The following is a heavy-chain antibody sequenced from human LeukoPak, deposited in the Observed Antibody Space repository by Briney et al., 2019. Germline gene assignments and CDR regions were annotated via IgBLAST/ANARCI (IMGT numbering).Heavy chain of an antibody. D-gene: IGHD4-17*01. V-gene: IGHV1-46*01. CDR1: GYTFTGYY. CDR3: ARDPLHYGDYVDWDY. J-gene: IGHJ4*02. Sequence: ASVKVSCKASGYTFTGYYMHWVRQAPGQGLEWMGMINPSGGSTTYAQRFQGRVTMTRDMSTSTVYMELSSLRSEDTAVYYCARDPLHYGDYVDWDYWGQGTLVTVSS. CDR2: INPSGGST.